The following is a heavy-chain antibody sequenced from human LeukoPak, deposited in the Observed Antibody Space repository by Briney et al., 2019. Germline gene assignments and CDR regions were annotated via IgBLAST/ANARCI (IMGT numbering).Heavy chain of an antibody. CDR3: PRHPSVSGNWPRPLDY. Sequence: SETLSLTCTVSGGSISSSSYYWGWVRQPPGKGLEWIANIYYSGSTYYSPSLRSRVTISVDTSKNQSSLNLTSLTAADTAVYYCPRHPSVSGNWPRPLDYWGQGSLVTVSS. J-gene: IGHJ4*02. CDR2: IYYSGST. V-gene: IGHV4-39*01. D-gene: IGHD3-3*01. CDR1: GGSISSSSYY.